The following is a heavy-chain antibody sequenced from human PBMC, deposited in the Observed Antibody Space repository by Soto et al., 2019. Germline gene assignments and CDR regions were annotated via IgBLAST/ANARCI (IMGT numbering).Heavy chain of an antibody. V-gene: IGHV3-33*01. Sequence: QVQLVESGGGVVQPGRSLRLSCAASGFTFSSYGMHWVRQAPGKGLEWVAVIWYDGSNKYYADSVKGRFTISRDNSKNTLYLQMNSLRAEDTAVYYCAREGSIAARFESWGQGTLVTVSS. J-gene: IGHJ4*02. CDR1: GFTFSSYG. D-gene: IGHD6-6*01. CDR3: AREGSIAARFES. CDR2: IWYDGSNK.